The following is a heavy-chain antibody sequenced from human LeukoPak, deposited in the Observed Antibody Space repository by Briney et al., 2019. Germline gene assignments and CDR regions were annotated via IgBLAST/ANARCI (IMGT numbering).Heavy chain of an antibody. D-gene: IGHD4-11*01. CDR1: GYTFTGYY. V-gene: IGHV1-2*02. CDR2: INPNSGGT. Sequence: ASVKVSCKASGYTFTGYYMHWVRQAPGQGLEWMGWINPNSGGTNYAQKFQGRVTMTRDTSISTAYMELSRLRSDDTAVYYCAREVYSKGAFDIWGQGTMVTVSS. CDR3: AREVYSKGAFDI. J-gene: IGHJ3*02.